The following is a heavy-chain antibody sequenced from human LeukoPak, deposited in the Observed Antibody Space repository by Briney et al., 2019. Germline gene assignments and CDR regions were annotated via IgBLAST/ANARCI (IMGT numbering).Heavy chain of an antibody. J-gene: IGHJ4*02. Sequence: GGSLRLSCAASGFTFRSYGMHWVRQAPGKGLEYVSAISSNGGRTYYANSVKGRFTISRDNSKNTLYLQMNSLRVEDTAVYYCAKQYDFWSGPDYWGQGTLVTVSS. CDR1: GFTFRSYG. V-gene: IGHV3-64*01. CDR2: ISSNGGRT. CDR3: AKQYDFWSGPDY. D-gene: IGHD3-3*01.